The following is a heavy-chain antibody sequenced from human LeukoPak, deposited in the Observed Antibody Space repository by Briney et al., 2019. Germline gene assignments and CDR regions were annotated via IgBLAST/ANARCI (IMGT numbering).Heavy chain of an antibody. J-gene: IGHJ4*02. D-gene: IGHD3-16*01. V-gene: IGHV3-11*01. CDR3: ARELRLGELFDDY. CDR1: GFTFSDYY. CDR2: VSSSGSTI. Sequence: GGSLRLSCAASGFTFSDYYMSWIRQAPGKGLEWVSYVSSSGSTIYYADSVKGRFTISRDNAKNSLYLQMNSLRAEDTAVYYCARELRLGELFDDYWGQGTLVTVSS.